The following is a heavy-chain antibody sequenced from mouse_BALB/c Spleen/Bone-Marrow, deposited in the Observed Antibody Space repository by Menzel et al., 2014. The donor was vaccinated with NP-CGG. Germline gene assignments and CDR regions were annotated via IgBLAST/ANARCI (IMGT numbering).Heavy chain of an antibody. CDR1: GYTFTSYV. V-gene: IGHV1-14*01. Sequence: EVQLHQSGPEQVKPGASVKMSCKASGYTFTSYVMHWVKQKPRQGLEWIGYINPYNDGTKYNEKFKGKATLTSDKSSSTAYMERSSLTSEDSAVYYCAIRGRIAEALGYWGQGTTLTVTS. CDR3: AIRGRIAEALGY. J-gene: IGHJ2*01. D-gene: IGHD6-1*01. CDR2: INPYNDGT.